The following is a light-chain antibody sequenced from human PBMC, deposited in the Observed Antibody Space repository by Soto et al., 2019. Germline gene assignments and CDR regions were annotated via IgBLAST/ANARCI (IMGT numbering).Light chain of an antibody. CDR3: YSYGGSYYV. Sequence: QSVLTQPASVSGSPGQSITISCTGTTIDVGSYSLVSWYQHHPGKAPQLMIYEDSKRPSGVSNRFSGSKSGNTASLTISGLQAEDEADYYCYSYGGSYYVFGTGTKVTVL. CDR1: TIDVGSYSL. J-gene: IGLJ1*01. CDR2: EDS. V-gene: IGLV2-23*01.